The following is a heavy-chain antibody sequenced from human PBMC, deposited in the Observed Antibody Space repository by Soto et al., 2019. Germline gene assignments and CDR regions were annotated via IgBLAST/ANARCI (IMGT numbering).Heavy chain of an antibody. V-gene: IGHV3-74*01. CDR1: GFTFSMYW. J-gene: IGHJ4*02. CDR2: INHDGIST. D-gene: IGHD3-10*01. Sequence: GGSLRLSCAASGFTFSMYWMHWVRQVPGKGPEWVSRINHDGISTNYADSVKGRFTISRDNANNTLYLQMNALRVEDTAVYYCTRGPRSTSSGTGAFWGEGPLVTVPQ. CDR3: TRGPRSTSSGTGAF.